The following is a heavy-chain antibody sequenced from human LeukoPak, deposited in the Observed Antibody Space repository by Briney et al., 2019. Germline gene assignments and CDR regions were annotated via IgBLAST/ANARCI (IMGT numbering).Heavy chain of an antibody. CDR3: ARDRGGWYSGYGAFDI. Sequence: SETLSLTCTVSGYSISSGYYWGWIRQPPGKGLEWIASIYHSGSTYHNPSLKSRVTISVDTSKNQFSLKLSSVTAADTAVYYCARDRGGWYSGYGAFDIWGQGTMVTVSS. J-gene: IGHJ3*02. CDR2: IYHSGST. D-gene: IGHD5-12*01. V-gene: IGHV4-38-2*02. CDR1: GYSISSGYY.